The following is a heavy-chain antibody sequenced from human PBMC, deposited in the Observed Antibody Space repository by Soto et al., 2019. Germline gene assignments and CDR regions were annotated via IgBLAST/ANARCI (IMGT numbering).Heavy chain of an antibody. CDR3: ARDLGDRHDYGDC. V-gene: IGHV1-2*02. Sequence: ASVKVSCKASGYTFTGYYMHWVRQAPGQGLEWVGWINPNSGGTNYAQKFQGRVTMTRDTSISTAYMELSRLRSDDTAVYYCARDLGDRHDYGDCWGQGTLVTVSS. CDR1: GYTFTGYY. CDR2: INPNSGGT. D-gene: IGHD3-22*01. J-gene: IGHJ4*02.